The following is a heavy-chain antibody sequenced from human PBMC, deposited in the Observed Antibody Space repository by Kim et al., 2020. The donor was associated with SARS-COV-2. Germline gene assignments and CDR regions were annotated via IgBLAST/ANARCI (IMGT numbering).Heavy chain of an antibody. Sequence: SETLSLTCTVSGGSISSGSYYWSWIRQPAGKGLEWIGRIYTSGSTNYNPSLKSRVTISVDTSKNQFSLKLNSVTAADTAVYYCARSQVWILYYLNPYEAGMDVWGQGTTITISS. V-gene: IGHV4-61*02. CDR3: ARSQVWILYYLNPYEAGMDV. CDR2: IYTSGST. J-gene: IGHJ6*02. CDR1: GGSISSGSYY. D-gene: IGHD2-8*01.